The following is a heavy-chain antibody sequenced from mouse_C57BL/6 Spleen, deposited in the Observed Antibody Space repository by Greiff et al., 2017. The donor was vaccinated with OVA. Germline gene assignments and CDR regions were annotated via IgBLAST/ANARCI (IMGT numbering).Heavy chain of an antibody. CDR1: GYTFTSYG. CDR3: ERERDRSGYVDYAMDY. Sequence: VKLVESGAELARPGASVKLSCKASGYTFTSYGISWVKQRTGQGLEWIGEIYPRSGNTYYNEKFKGKATLTADKSSSTAYMELRSLTSEDSAVYFCERERDRSGYVDYAMDYWGQGTSVTVSS. J-gene: IGHJ4*01. CDR2: IYPRSGNT. V-gene: IGHV1-81*01. D-gene: IGHD3-2*02.